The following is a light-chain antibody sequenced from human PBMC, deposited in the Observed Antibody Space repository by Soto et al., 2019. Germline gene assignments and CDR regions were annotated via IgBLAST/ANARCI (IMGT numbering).Light chain of an antibody. CDR3: QQYNNWPHT. CDR2: GAS. V-gene: IGKV3-15*01. CDR1: QSVRSN. J-gene: IGKJ2*01. Sequence: EIVMTQSPATLSVSPGERATLSCRASQSVRSNLAWYQQKPGQAPRLLIYGASSRATGIPVRFSGSGSGTEFPLTISSLQSEDFAVYYCQQYNNWPHTFGQGTKLEIK.